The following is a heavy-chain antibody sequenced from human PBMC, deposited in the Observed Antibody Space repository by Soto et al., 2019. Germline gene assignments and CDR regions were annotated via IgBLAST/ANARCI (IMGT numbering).Heavy chain of an antibody. V-gene: IGHV3-23*01. CDR2: VSASGLNT. J-gene: IGHJ4*02. D-gene: IGHD3-9*01. CDR1: GFTFSTYA. CDR3: ARDDARYDVLTAFYFDQ. Sequence: GGSLRLSCAASGFTFSTYAMAWVRQAPGKGLEWVSGVSASGLNTDYADPVKGRFYISRDNSKNTVSLHMNSLRAEDTALYYCARDDARYDVLTAFYFDQWGQGTPVT.